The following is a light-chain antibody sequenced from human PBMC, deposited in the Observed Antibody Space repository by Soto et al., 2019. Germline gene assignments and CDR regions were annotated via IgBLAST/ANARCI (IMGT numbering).Light chain of an antibody. CDR3: SSYAGSNNRYV. Sequence: ALTQPPSASGSPGQSVTISCTGTSSDVGGYNYVSWYQQHPGKAPKLMIYEVSKRPSGVPDRFSGSKSGNTASLTVSGLQAEDEADYYCSSYAGSNNRYVFGTGTKVTVL. CDR2: EVS. V-gene: IGLV2-8*01. J-gene: IGLJ1*01. CDR1: SSDVGGYNY.